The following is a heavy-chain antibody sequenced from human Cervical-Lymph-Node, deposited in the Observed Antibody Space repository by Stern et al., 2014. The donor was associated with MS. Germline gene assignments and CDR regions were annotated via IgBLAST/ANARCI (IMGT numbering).Heavy chain of an antibody. CDR1: GFTFDNYW. Sequence: EMQLVESGGGLVQPGGSLRLSCAASGFTFDNYWMTLVRQAPGKVLEWVANINQNGNETNYVDSVKGRFTISRDNIKTSLYLQMNSLRVEDTAMYLCARGTVPQEGWGQGIVVTVSS. CDR2: INQNGNET. CDR3: ARGTVPQEG. J-gene: IGHJ4*02. D-gene: IGHD6-6*01. V-gene: IGHV3-7*04.